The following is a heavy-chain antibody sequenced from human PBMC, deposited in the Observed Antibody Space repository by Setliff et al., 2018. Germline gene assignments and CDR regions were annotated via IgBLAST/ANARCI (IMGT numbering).Heavy chain of an antibody. Sequence: SETLSLTCTVSGGPIRSGTHFWGWFRQPPGKGLEWIGSVFFIGGTSSNPSLESRVSVSVDSSENQISLKLTSVTAADTAVYYCARDQWVRSPPLYFSYSMDVWGQGTTVTV. CDR3: ARDQWVRSPPLYFSYSMDV. V-gene: IGHV4-39*07. CDR1: GGPIRSGTHF. J-gene: IGHJ6*02. CDR2: VFFIGGT. D-gene: IGHD5-12*01.